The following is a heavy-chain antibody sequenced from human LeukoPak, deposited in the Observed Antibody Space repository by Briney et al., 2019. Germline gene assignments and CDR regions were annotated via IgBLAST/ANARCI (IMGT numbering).Heavy chain of an antibody. CDR2: ISGSGDTT. CDR3: ARNYFDS. Sequence: QPGESLRLSCAASGFTFTTYAMSWVRQAPGKGLEWVSAISGSGDTTYYADSVKGRFTISRDDSKNTLSLQMNSLRAEDTTIYYCARNYFDSWGQGTLVTVSS. V-gene: IGHV3-23*01. CDR1: GFTFTTYA. J-gene: IGHJ4*02.